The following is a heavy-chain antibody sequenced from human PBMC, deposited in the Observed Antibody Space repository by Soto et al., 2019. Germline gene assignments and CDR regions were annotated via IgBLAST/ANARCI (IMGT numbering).Heavy chain of an antibody. D-gene: IGHD2-21*02. CDR2: ISYDGSNK. CDR1: GFTFSSYA. V-gene: IGHV3-30-3*01. CDR3: ARDGGPGGDDNYYYYYGMDV. J-gene: IGHJ6*02. Sequence: GGSLRLSCAASGFTFSSYALHWVRQAPGKGLEWVAVISYDGSNKYYADSVKGRFTISRDNSKNTLYLQMNSLRAEDTAVYYCARDGGPGGDDNYYYYYGMDVWGQGT.